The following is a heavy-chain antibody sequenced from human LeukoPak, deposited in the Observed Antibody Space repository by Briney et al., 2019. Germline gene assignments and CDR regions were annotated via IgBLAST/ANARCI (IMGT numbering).Heavy chain of an antibody. CDR1: GFTFRDYY. CDR2: ISSSGSTI. D-gene: IGHD3-9*01. J-gene: IGHJ4*02. V-gene: IGHV3-11*01. CDR3: ARGGYDILTGYYV. Sequence: GGSLRLSCAASGFTFRDYYISWIRQAPGKGLEWVSYISSSGSTIYYADSVKGRFTISRDNAKNSLYLLMNSLRAEDTAVYYCARGGYDILTGYYVWGQGTLVTVSS.